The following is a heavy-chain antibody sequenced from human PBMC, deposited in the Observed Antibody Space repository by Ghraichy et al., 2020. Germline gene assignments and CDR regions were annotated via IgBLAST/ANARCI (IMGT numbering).Heavy chain of an antibody. D-gene: IGHD3-22*01. CDR1: GGSISSYY. CDR2: IYTSGST. V-gene: IGHV4-4*07. CDR3: ARAPQYYYDSSGPVDAFDI. J-gene: IGHJ3*02. Sequence: SETLSLTCTVSGGSISSYYWSWIRQPAGKGLEWIGRIYTSGSTNYNPSLKSQVTMSVDTSKNQFSLKLSSVTAADTAVYYCARAPQYYYDSSGPVDAFDIWGQGTMVTVSS.